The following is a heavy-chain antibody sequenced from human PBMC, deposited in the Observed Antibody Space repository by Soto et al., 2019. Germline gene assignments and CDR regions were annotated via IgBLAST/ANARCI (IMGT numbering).Heavy chain of an antibody. Sequence: GGSLRLSCVASGFTFGSYGMHWVRQAPGKGLDWVAAILHDGSNKYEADSVNGRFTISRDNPKNTLYLQINSLRSEDTAVYYCARDTTNWYGWFDPWGRGTLVTVSS. CDR3: ARDTTNWYGWFDP. D-gene: IGHD1-1*01. CDR2: ILHDGSNK. V-gene: IGHV3-30*03. CDR1: GFTFGSYG. J-gene: IGHJ5*02.